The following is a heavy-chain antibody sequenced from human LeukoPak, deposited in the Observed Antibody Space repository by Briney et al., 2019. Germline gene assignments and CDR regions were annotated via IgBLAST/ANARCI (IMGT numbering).Heavy chain of an antibody. V-gene: IGHV4-38-2*02. CDR2: IYQSGST. D-gene: IGHD2-21*02. Sequence: PSETLSLTCSVSGYSISSGYYWGWIRQPPGKGLEWIGSIYQSGSTSYNPSLKSRVTISVDTSKNQFSLKLSSVTAADTAVYSCATSHIVVVTAPGWFDPWGQGTLVAVSS. CDR1: GYSISSGYY. CDR3: ATSHIVVVTAPGWFDP. J-gene: IGHJ5*02.